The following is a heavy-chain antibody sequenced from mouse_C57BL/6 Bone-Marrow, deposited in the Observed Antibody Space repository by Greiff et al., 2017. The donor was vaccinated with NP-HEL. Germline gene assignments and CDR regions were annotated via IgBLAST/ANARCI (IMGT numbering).Heavy chain of an antibody. D-gene: IGHD3-1*01. CDR3: ARSGYSFDY. CDR1: GYTFTSYW. Sequence: VQLQESGAELVKPGASVKLSCKASGYTFTSYWMHWVKQRPGQGLEWIGMIHPNSGSTNYNEKFKSKATLTVDKSSSTAYMQLSSLTSEDSAVYYCARSGYSFDYWGQGTTLTVSS. V-gene: IGHV1-64*01. CDR2: IHPNSGST. J-gene: IGHJ2*01.